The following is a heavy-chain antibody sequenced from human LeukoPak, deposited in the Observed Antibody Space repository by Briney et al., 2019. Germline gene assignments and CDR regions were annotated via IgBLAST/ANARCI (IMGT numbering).Heavy chain of an antibody. Sequence: EAGGSLRLSCAASGFTFSSYGMHWVRQAPGKGLEWVAVISYDGSNKYYADSVKGRYTISRDNSKNTLYLQMNSLRAEDTAVYYCAKDPYSSSHGDPWGQGTLVTVSS. J-gene: IGHJ5*02. D-gene: IGHD6-13*01. CDR2: ISYDGSNK. V-gene: IGHV3-30*18. CDR3: AKDPYSSSHGDP. CDR1: GFTFSSYG.